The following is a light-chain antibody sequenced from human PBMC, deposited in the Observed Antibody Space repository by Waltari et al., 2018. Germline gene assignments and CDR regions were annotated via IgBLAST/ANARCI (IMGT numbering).Light chain of an antibody. J-gene: IGLJ1*01. Sequence: QSALTQPASVSGSPGQSITLSCPGTSNDIGHYYLVSWYQQRPGEAPKLLMYGATKRPSGVSNRFSGSKSGKTASLTISGLQTEDEADYYCFSFVAANSFVFGPGTKVTVL. CDR1: SNDIGHYYL. CDR3: FSFVAANSFV. V-gene: IGLV2-23*01. CDR2: GAT.